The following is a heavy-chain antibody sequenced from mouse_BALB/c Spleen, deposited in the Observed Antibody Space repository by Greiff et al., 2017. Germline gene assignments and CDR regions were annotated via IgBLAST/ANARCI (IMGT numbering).Heavy chain of an antibody. CDR1: GFTFSSYG. D-gene: IGHD1-2*01. J-gene: IGHJ1*01. V-gene: IGHV5-6*01. CDR3: ARHGMNYGPYFDV. Sequence: EVMLVESGGDLVKPGGSLKLSCAASGFTFSSYGMSWVRQTPDKRLEWVATISSGGSYTYYPDSVKGRFTISRDNAKNTLYLQMSSLKSEDTAMYYCARHGMNYGPYFDVWGAGTTVTVSS. CDR2: ISSGGSYT.